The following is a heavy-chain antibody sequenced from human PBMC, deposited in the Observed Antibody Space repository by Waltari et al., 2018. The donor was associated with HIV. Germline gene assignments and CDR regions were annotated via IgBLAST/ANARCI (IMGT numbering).Heavy chain of an antibody. CDR2: IYTSGST. CDR1: GGSISSGSYY. J-gene: IGHJ3*02. CDR3: ARDRNYYYDSSGYFFNAFDI. D-gene: IGHD3-22*01. V-gene: IGHV4-61*02. Sequence: QVQLQESGPGLVKPSQTLSLTCTVSGGSISSGSYYWSWIRQPAGKGLEWIGRIYTSGSTTYNPSRKSRVTISVDTSKNQFSLKLSSVTAADTAVYYCARDRNYYYDSSGYFFNAFDIWGQGTMVTVSS.